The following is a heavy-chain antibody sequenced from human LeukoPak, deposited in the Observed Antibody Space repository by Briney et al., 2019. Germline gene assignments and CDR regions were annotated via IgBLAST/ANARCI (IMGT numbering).Heavy chain of an antibody. V-gene: IGHV4-30-2*01. Sequence: PSETLSLTCAVSGGSISSGGYSWSWIRQPPGKGLEWIGYIYHSGSTYYNPSLKSRVTISVDRSKNQFSLKLSSVTAADTAVYYCASAYDYVPHAFDIWGQGTMVTVSS. J-gene: IGHJ3*02. CDR2: IYHSGST. CDR1: GGSISSGGYS. D-gene: IGHD3-16*01. CDR3: ASAYDYVPHAFDI.